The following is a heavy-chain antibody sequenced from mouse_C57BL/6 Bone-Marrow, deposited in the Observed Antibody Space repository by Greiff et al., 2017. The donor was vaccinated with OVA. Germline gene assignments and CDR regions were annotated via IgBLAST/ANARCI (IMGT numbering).Heavy chain of an antibody. CDR2: ISSGGSYP. CDR1: GFTFSSYG. Sequence: EVQGVESGGDLVKPGGSLKLSCAASGFTFSSYGMSWVRQTPDKRLEWVATISSGGSYPYYPDSVKGRFTISRDNAKNTLYLQMSSLKSEDTAMYYCARHNRDGYQFAYWGQGTLVTVSA. D-gene: IGHD2-3*01. J-gene: IGHJ3*01. V-gene: IGHV5-6*01. CDR3: ARHNRDGYQFAY.